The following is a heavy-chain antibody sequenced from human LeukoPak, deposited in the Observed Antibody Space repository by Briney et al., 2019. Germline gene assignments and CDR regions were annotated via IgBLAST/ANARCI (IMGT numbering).Heavy chain of an antibody. D-gene: IGHD6-6*01. V-gene: IGHV4-59*01. J-gene: IGHJ4*02. CDR1: GDSISSSY. Sequence: SETLSLTCTVSGDSISSSYWSWIRQPPGKGLEWIGYIYYSGNTNYNPSLKSRVTISVDTSKNQFSLKLSSVTAADTAVYYCARHRAYSSSSPFDYWGQGTLVTVSS. CDR2: IYYSGNT. CDR3: ARHRAYSSSSPFDY.